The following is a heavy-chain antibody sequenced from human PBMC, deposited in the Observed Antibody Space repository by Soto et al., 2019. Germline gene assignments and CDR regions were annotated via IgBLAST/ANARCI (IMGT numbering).Heavy chain of an antibody. V-gene: IGHV4-39*01. CDR2: IYYSGST. CDR3: ASGGKDYYMDV. D-gene: IGHD3-16*01. J-gene: IGHJ6*03. CDR1: GGSISSSSYY. Sequence: ETLSLTCTVSGGSISSSSYYWGWIRQPPGKGLEWIGSIYYSGSTYYNPSLKSRVTISVDTSKNQFSLKLSSVTAADTAVYYCASGGKDYYMDVWGKGTTVTVSS.